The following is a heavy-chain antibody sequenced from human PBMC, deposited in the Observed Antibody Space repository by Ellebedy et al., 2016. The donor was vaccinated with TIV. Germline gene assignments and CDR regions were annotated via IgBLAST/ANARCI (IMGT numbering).Heavy chain of an antibody. CDR3: ARGDGYCDGTSCYRGDS. V-gene: IGHV1-69*10. J-gene: IGHJ4*02. CDR1: GGTFNSYA. Sequence: AASVKVSCKTSGGTFNSYAISWVRQAPGQGLEWIGGITPKLSTTQYAPRFQGRVTITADKSTKTTYMELINLRSDDTAVYFCARGDGYCDGTSCYRGDSWGQGTPVSVSS. D-gene: IGHD2-2*01. CDR2: ITPKLSTT.